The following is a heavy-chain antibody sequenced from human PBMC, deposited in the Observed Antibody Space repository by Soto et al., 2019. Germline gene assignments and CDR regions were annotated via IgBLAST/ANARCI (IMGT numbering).Heavy chain of an antibody. Sequence: GGSLRLSCAASGFTFNRYGMSWVRQAPGEGLEWVSAISASGDNTYYADSVKGRFTIPRDSSNNTLYLQMNSLRADDTALYYCVKLRLELLYLDSWGLGALVTV. J-gene: IGHJ4*02. V-gene: IGHV3-23*01. CDR3: VKLRLELLYLDS. CDR1: GFTFNRYG. CDR2: ISASGDNT. D-gene: IGHD1-7*01.